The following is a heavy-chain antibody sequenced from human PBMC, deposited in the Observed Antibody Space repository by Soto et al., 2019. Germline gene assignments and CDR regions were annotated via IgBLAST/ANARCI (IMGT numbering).Heavy chain of an antibody. D-gene: IGHD1-26*01. CDR1: GGSISSSTYH. Sequence: SETLSLTCTVSGGSISSSTYHWAWIRQPPGKGLEWVGSIYYSGSSLHNPSLRSRLTMSVDTSKNQFSLNLRSVIAADTAVYYCGRFSLLGAKFDYWGQGALVTVSS. CDR2: IYYSGSS. J-gene: IGHJ4*02. V-gene: IGHV4-39*01. CDR3: GRFSLLGAKFDY.